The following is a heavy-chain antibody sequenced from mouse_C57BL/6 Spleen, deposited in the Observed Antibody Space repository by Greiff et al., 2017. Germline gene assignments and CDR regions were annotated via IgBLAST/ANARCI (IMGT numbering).Heavy chain of an antibody. D-gene: IGHD3-3*01. CDR2: IDPSDSET. CDR3: ARANLGGDQFAY. CDR1: GYTFTSYW. J-gene: IGHJ3*01. Sequence: VQLQQPGAELVRPGSSVKLSCKASGYTFTSYWMHWVKQRPIQGLEWIGNIDPSDSETHYNQKFKDKATLTVDKSSSTAYMQLSSLTSEDSAVYYCARANLGGDQFAYWGQGTLVTVSA. V-gene: IGHV1-52*01.